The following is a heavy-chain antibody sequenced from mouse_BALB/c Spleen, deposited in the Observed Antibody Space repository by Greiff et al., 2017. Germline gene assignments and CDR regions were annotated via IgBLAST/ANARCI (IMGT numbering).Heavy chain of an antibody. D-gene: IGHD2-10*02. CDR2: IWGDGST. J-gene: IGHJ4*01. Sequence: VQGVESGPGLVAPSQSLSITCTVSGFSLTGYGVNWVRQPPGKGLEWLGMIWGDGSTDYNSALKSRLSISKDNSKSQVFLKMNSLQTDDTARYYCAREGYGNYESMDYWGQGTSVTVSS. V-gene: IGHV2-6-7*01. CDR1: GFSLTGYG. CDR3: AREGYGNYESMDY.